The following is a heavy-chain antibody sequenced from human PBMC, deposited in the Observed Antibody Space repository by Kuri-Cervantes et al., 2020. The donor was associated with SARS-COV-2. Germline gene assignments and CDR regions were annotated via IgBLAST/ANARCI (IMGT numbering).Heavy chain of an antibody. J-gene: IGHJ4*02. CDR3: ARGTLSSSSPHFDY. CDR2: IDWDDDK. CDR1: GFSLSTSGMC. Sequence: SGPTLVKPTQTLTLTCTFSGFSLSTSGMCVSWIRQPPGKALEWLARIDWDDDKYYSTSLKTRLTISKDTSKNQVVLTMTNMDPVDTATYYCARGTLSSSSPHFDYWGQGTLVTVSS. D-gene: IGHD6-6*01. V-gene: IGHV2-70*11.